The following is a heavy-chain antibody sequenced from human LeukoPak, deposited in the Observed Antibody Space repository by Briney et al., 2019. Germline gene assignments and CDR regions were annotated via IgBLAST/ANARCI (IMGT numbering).Heavy chain of an antibody. J-gene: IGHJ5*02. D-gene: IGHD4-11*01. CDR3: ARHSKNANNWFDP. CDR1: GYTFSDYY. CDR2: INPNSAGT. Sequence: ASVKVSCKASGYTFSDYYMHWVRQAPGQGPEWRGWINPNSAGTKYAQKFQGRVTMTRDTSISTAYMEVSSLTSDDTAVYYCARHSKNANNWFDPWGQRTLVTVSA. V-gene: IGHV1-2*02.